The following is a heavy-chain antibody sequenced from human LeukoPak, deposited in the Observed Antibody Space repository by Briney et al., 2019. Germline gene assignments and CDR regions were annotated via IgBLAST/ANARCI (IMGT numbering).Heavy chain of an antibody. CDR3: ARDPVPLGWRILVPPSPFDI. CDR2: INPNTGGT. CDR1: GYTFSGYY. D-gene: IGHD3-3*01. J-gene: IGHJ3*02. Sequence: ASVKVSCKASGYTFSGYYMHWVRQAPGQGLEWMGWINPNTGGTNYAQKFQGRVTMTRDTSISTAYMELTRLKSDDTAVYYCARDPVPLGWRILVPPSPFDICGQGTMVTVSS. V-gene: IGHV1-2*02.